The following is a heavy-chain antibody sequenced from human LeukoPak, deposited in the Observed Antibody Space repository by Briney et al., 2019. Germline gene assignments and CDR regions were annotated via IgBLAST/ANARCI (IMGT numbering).Heavy chain of an antibody. CDR3: ARRPAGIAAAGYFDY. Sequence: PETLSLTCAVYGGSFSGYYWSWIRQPPGKGLEWIGEINHSGSTSYNPSLKSRVTISVDTSKNQFSLKLSSVTAADTAVYYCARRPAGIAAAGYFDYWGQGTLVTVSS. D-gene: IGHD6-13*01. V-gene: IGHV4-34*01. J-gene: IGHJ4*02. CDR1: GGSFSGYY. CDR2: INHSGST.